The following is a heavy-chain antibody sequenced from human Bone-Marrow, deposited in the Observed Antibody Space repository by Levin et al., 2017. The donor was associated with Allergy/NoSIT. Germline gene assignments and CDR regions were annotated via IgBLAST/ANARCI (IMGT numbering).Heavy chain of an antibody. J-gene: IGHJ5*01. CDR2: INPNSGDT. V-gene: IGHV1-2*02. D-gene: IGHD3-22*01. Sequence: GESLKISCTASGYTFTGYYLHWVRQAPGQGLEWMGWINPNSGDTNYSQKFQGRVTMTRDTSLSTAYMELNRLTSDDTAVYYCARPGRYSYDATCDYDSWGQGTLVTVSS. CDR3: ARPGRYSYDATCDYDS. CDR1: GYTFTGYY.